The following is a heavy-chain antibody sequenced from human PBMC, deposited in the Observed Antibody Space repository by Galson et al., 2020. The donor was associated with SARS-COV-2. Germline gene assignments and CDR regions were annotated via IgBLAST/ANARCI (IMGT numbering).Heavy chain of an antibody. CDR2: IYYSGST. CDR3: ARHDRYTINWFDP. D-gene: IGHD1-20*01. Sequence: SETLSLTCTVSGGSISSSSYYWGWIRQPPGKGLEWIGSIYYSGSTYYNPSLKSRVTISVDTSKNQFSLKLSSVTAADTAVYYCARHDRYTINWFDPGGQGTLVTVSS. CDR1: GGSISSSSYY. J-gene: IGHJ5*02. V-gene: IGHV4-39*01.